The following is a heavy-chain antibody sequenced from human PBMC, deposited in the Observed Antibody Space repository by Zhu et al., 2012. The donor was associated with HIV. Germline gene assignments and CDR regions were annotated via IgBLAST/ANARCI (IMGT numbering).Heavy chain of an antibody. CDR1: GGSFSSSSYY. CDR2: IYYSGST. J-gene: IGHJ6*03. D-gene: IGHD4-23*01. Sequence: QVQLQESGPGLVKPSETLSLTCTVSGGSFSSSSYYWGWIRQPPGKGLEWIGSIYYSGSTYYNPSLKSRVTISVDTSKNQFSLKLSSVTAADTAVYYCARHADGGNSYYYYYYMGVWGKGTTVTVSS. V-gene: IGHV4-39*01. CDR3: ARHADGGNSYYYYYYMGV.